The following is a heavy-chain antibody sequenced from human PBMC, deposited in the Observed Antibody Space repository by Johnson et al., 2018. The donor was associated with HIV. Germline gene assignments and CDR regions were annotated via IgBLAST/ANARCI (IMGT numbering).Heavy chain of an antibody. Sequence: VQLVESGGGLVQPGRSLRLSCAASGFTFDDYAMHWVRQAPGKGLEWVSGISWNSGSIGYADSVKGRFTISRDNAKNSLDLQMNSLRAEDTGLYYCANDRGLERRERAFDIWGQGTMVTVSS. J-gene: IGHJ3*02. CDR3: ANDRGLERRERAFDI. CDR1: GFTFDDYA. V-gene: IGHV3-9*01. D-gene: IGHD1-1*01. CDR2: ISWNSGSI.